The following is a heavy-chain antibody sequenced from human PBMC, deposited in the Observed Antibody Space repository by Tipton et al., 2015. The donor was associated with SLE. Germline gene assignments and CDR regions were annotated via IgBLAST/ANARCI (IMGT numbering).Heavy chain of an antibody. D-gene: IGHD4-11*01. CDR2: INHSGST. CDR1: GGSFSGYY. J-gene: IGHJ4*02. V-gene: IGHV4-34*01. CDR3: AREILYSNSPYYFDY. Sequence: TLSLTCAVYGGSFSGYYWSWIRQPPGKGLEWIGEINHSGSTNYNPSLKSRVTISVDTSKNQFSLKLSSVTAADTAVYYCAREILYSNSPYYFDYWGQGTLVTVSS.